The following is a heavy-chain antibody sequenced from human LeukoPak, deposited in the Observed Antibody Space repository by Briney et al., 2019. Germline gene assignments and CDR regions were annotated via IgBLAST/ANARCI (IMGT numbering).Heavy chain of an antibody. CDR3: ARYFHLLTGTIGDDY. CDR1: GFTFSDYY. CDR2: IIGSGRTT. D-gene: IGHD3-9*01. Sequence: GGSLRLSCAASGFTFSDYYMSWIRQPPGKGLEWVSYIIGSGRTTYYADSVKGRFTISRDNAKKSLYLQMNSLRVEDTAVYYCARYFHLLTGTIGDDYWGQGTLVTVSS. J-gene: IGHJ4*02. V-gene: IGHV3-11*01.